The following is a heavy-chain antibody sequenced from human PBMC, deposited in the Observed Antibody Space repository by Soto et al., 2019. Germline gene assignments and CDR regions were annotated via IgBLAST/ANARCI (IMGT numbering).Heavy chain of an antibody. CDR1: EFTFSSYI. Sequence: GGSLRLSCAASEFTFSSYIMNWVRQAPGKGLEWVSYISSSSSTIYYADSVKGRFTISRDNAKNSLYLQMNSLRAEDTAVYYCAIYLQDYIWGSYLSYWAQGTLVTVSS. D-gene: IGHD3-16*02. CDR2: ISSSSSTI. J-gene: IGHJ4*02. V-gene: IGHV3-48*01. CDR3: AIYLQDYIWGSYLSY.